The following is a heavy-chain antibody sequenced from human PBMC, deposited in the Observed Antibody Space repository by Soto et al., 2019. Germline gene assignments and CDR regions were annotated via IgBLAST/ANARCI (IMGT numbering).Heavy chain of an antibody. Sequence: SETLSLTCTVSGGSISPYYWRWILQPPGKGLEWIGYVYYSGNTNYNPSLESRVTISVDTSRNRFSLNLTSATAADTAVYYCARKGAAASYAHYYMDVWGRGTAVTVSS. CDR1: GGSISPYY. CDR2: VYYSGNT. CDR3: ARKGAAASYAHYYMDV. J-gene: IGHJ6*03. D-gene: IGHD6-13*01. V-gene: IGHV4-59*01.